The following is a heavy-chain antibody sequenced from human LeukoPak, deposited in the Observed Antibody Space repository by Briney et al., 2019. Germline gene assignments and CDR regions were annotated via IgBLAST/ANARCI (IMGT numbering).Heavy chain of an antibody. CDR1: GGSFSGYY. V-gene: IGHV4-34*01. D-gene: IGHD6-13*01. CDR2: INHSGST. CDR3: ARGEPAAAGSPAYFDY. Sequence: SETLSLTCAVYGGSFSGYYWSWIRQPPGKGLEWIGEINHSGSTNYNPSLKSRVTISVDTSKNQFSLKLSSVTAADTAVYYCARGEPAAAGSPAYFDYWGQGTLVTVSS. J-gene: IGHJ4*02.